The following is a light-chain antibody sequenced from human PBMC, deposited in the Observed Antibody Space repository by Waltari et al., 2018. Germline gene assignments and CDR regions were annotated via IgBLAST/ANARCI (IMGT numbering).Light chain of an antibody. CDR3: QQGYSYPRT. CDR1: QGIGDT. Sequence: DIQMTQSQSSLSASVGDTVTITCQASQGIGDTLNWYQQKQGKAPKLLIYGASSLQSGMPSRFSCSGSETDFTLTINSLQTEDCATYYCQQGYSYPRTFGQGTKVEIK. V-gene: IGKV1-NL1*01. CDR2: GAS. J-gene: IGKJ1*01.